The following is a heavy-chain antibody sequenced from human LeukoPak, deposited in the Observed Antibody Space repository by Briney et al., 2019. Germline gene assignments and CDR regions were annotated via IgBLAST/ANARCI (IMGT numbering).Heavy chain of an antibody. V-gene: IGHV4-39*07. CDR1: GGSISSSSYY. CDR3: ARVGDIVVVPDYAFDI. J-gene: IGHJ3*02. D-gene: IGHD2-2*01. Sequence: SETLSLTCTVSGGSISSSSYYWGWIRQPPGKGLEWIGSIYYSGSTYYNPSLKSRVPISVDTSKNQFSLKLSSVTAADTAVYYCARVGDIVVVPDYAFDIWGQGTMVTVSS. CDR2: IYYSGST.